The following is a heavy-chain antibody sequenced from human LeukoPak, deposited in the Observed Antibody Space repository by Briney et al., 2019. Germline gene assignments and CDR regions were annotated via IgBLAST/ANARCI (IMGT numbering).Heavy chain of an antibody. D-gene: IGHD6-13*01. CDR1: GYTFTCYY. Sequence: ASXKVSCKASGYTFTCYYMHWVRQAPGQGLEWMGWINPNSGGTNYAQKFQGRVTMTRDTSISTAYMELSRLRSDDTAVYYCARDRSYSSSWYGSRGPHPLDYWGQGTLVTVSS. V-gene: IGHV1-2*02. CDR3: ARDRSYSSSWYGSRGPHPLDY. CDR2: INPNSGGT. J-gene: IGHJ4*02.